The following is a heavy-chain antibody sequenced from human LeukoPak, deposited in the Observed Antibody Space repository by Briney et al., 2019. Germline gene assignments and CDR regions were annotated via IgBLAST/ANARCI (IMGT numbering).Heavy chain of an antibody. D-gene: IGHD6-13*01. J-gene: IGHJ6*02. V-gene: IGHV1-24*01. CDR3: ATVNSSPPYYGMDV. Sequence: ASVKVSCKVSGYTLTELSMHWVRQAPGKGLEWMGGSDPEDGETIYAQKFQGRVTMTEDTSTDTAYMELSSLRSEDTAVYYCATVNSSPPYYGMDVWGQGTTVTVSS. CDR2: SDPEDGET. CDR1: GYTLTELS.